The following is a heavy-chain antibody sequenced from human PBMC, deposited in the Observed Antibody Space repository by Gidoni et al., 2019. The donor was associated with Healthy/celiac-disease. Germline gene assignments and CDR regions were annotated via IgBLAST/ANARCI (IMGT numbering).Heavy chain of an antibody. CDR3: ARDPAARPDYYYYYMDV. Sequence: LEWVAVISYDGSNKYYADSVKGRFTISRDNSKNTLYLQMNSLRAEDTAVYYCARDPAARPDYYYYYMDVWGKGTTVTVSS. D-gene: IGHD6-6*01. V-gene: IGHV3-30-3*01. J-gene: IGHJ6*03. CDR2: ISYDGSNK.